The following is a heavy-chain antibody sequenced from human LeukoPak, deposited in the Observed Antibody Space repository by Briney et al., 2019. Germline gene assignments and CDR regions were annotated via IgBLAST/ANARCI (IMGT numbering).Heavy chain of an antibody. CDR1: GGSISTYY. D-gene: IGHD6-13*01. V-gene: IGHV4-59*08. CDR2: IYYSGST. J-gene: IGHJ4*02. CDR3: ARHGIVDSSRKYYFDY. Sequence: SETLSLTCSVSGGSISTYYWSWIRQPPGKGLEWIGYIYYSGSTSYNPSLKSRVTISIDTSKNQFSLELTSVTAADTAVYYCARHGIVDSSRKYYFDYWGQGTLVTVSS.